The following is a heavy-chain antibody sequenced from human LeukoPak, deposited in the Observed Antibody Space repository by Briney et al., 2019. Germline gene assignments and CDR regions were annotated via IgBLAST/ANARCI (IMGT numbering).Heavy chain of an antibody. J-gene: IGHJ4*02. V-gene: IGHV4-4*02. D-gene: IGHD3-3*01. Sequence: SETLSLTCDVSGGSFTSTNWWTWVRPPPGKGLEWIGVVHLDGRTNYNPSLKSRLIISVDLPENHISLKLTSVTAADTAVYYCAREGGFYRPLDYSGQGTLVTVSS. CDR3: AREGGFYRPLDY. CDR1: GGSFTSTNW. CDR2: VHLDGRT.